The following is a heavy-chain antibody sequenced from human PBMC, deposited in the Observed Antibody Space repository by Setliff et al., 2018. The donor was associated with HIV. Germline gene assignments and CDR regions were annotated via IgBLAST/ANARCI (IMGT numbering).Heavy chain of an antibody. J-gene: IGHJ4*02. CDR3: TKGHYTTSG. Sequence: GGSLRLSCAASGFSLSSYSMNWVRQAPGKGLEWLANINEDGSERNCVDSVKGRFTISKDNAKNSLYLQMNSLRAEDTAVYYCTKGHYTTSGWGQGTVVTVSS. V-gene: IGHV3-7*01. CDR2: INEDGSER. D-gene: IGHD3-10*01. CDR1: GFSLSSYS.